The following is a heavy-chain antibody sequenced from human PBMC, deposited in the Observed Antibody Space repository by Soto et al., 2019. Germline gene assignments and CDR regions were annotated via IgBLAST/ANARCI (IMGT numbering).Heavy chain of an antibody. J-gene: IGHJ3*02. CDR3: ATVGWAYAFDI. CDR1: GGSISSYY. V-gene: IGHV4-59*08. CDR2: IYYSGST. Sequence: PSETLSLTCTVSGGSISSYYWSWIRQPPGKGLEWIGYIYYSGSTNYNPSLKSRVTISVDTSKNQFSLKLSSVTAADTAVYYCATVGWAYAFDIWGQGTMVTVSS. D-gene: IGHD4-17*01.